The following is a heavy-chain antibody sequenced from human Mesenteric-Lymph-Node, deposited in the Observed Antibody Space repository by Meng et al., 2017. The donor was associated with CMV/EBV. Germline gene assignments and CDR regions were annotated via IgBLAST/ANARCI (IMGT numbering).Heavy chain of an antibody. Sequence: GGSLRLSCAASGFTVSNNYMAWVRQAPGKGLEWVSSISSSSSYIYYADSVKGRFTISRDNAKNSLYLQMNSLRAEDTAVYYCARDLIVPAAKYYYYGMDVWGQGTTVTVSS. CDR2: ISSSSSYI. J-gene: IGHJ6*02. D-gene: IGHD2-2*01. V-gene: IGHV3-21*01. CDR1: GFTVSNNY. CDR3: ARDLIVPAAKYYYYGMDV.